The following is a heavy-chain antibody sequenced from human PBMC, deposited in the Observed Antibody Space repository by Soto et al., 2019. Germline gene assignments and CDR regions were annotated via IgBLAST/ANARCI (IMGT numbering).Heavy chain of an antibody. CDR2: INPSGGST. CDR1: GYTFTSYY. V-gene: IGHV1-46*01. J-gene: IGHJ4*02. Sequence: ASVKVSCKASGYTFTSYYMHWVRQAPGQGLEWMGIINPSGGSTSYAQKFQGRVTTTRDTSTSTVYMELSSLRSEDTAVYYCARVAANTAPPSPHYYFDYWGQGTLVTVSS. D-gene: IGHD2-15*01. CDR3: ARVAANTAPPSPHYYFDY.